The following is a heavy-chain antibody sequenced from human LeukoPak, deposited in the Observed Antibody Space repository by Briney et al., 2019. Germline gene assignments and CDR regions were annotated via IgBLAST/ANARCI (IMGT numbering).Heavy chain of an antibody. D-gene: IGHD5-18*01. Sequence: GGSLRLSCAVSGFTVSSNYMTWVRQAPGKGLEWVSVIYSGGSIYYADSVKGRFTISRDITKNTVDLQLNSLRAEDTAVYYCASGKETSMAQGYWGQGTLVTVSS. CDR2: IYSGGSI. V-gene: IGHV3-53*01. CDR3: ASGKETSMAQGY. CDR1: GFTVSSNY. J-gene: IGHJ4*02.